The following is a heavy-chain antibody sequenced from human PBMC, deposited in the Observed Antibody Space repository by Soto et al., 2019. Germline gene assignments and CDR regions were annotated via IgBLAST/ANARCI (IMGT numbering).Heavy chain of an antibody. V-gene: IGHV4-34*01. D-gene: IGHD7-27*01. J-gene: IGHJ4*02. Sequence: QVQLQQWGEGLLKPSDTLSLTCAVYGGSFSGYYWNWIRQPPGKGLEWIGEINHSGSTNYNPSLKSRVTLSVDTSKNQFSLKLSSVTAADTAVYYCARGWGRIFDYWGQGTLVTVSS. CDR1: GGSFSGYY. CDR3: ARGWGRIFDY. CDR2: INHSGST.